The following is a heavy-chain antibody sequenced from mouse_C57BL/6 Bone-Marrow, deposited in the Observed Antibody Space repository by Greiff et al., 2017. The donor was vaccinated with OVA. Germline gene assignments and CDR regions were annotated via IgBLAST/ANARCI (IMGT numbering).Heavy chain of an antibody. CDR2: INPNNGGT. CDR3: ARRRDWDSVYLDD. J-gene: IGHJ1*03. V-gene: IGHV1-18*01. D-gene: IGHD4-1*01. CDR1: GYTFTDYN. Sequence: EVQLQQSGPELVKPGASVKIPCKASGYTFTDYNMDWVKQSHGKSLEWIGDINPNNGGTIYNQTFKGKATLTVDKSSSTAYMELRSLTSEDTAVYYCARRRDWDSVYLDDWGKGTTVTVSS.